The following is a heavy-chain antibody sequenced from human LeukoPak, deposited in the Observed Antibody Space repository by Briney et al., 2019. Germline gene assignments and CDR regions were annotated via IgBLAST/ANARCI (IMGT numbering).Heavy chain of an antibody. V-gene: IGHV3-30*02. CDR2: IRYDGSNK. J-gene: IGHJ4*02. CDR3: AKDIHPYYDSSGWCYFDY. D-gene: IGHD3-22*01. CDR1: GFTFSDYY. Sequence: GGSLRLSCAASGFTFSDYYMSWIRQAPGKGLEWVAFIRYDGSNKYYADSVKGRFTISRDNSKNTLYLQMNSLRAEDTAVYYCAKDIHPYYDSSGWCYFDYWGQGTLVTVSS.